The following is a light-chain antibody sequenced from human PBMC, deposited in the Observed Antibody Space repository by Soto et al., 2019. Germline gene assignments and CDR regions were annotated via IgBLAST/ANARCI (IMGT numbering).Light chain of an antibody. CDR1: SSDVGSFNY. J-gene: IGLJ1*01. CDR2: EVS. CDR3: SSYTSISTYV. V-gene: IGLV2-14*01. Sequence: QSALTQPASVSGSPGQSITISCTGSSSDVGSFNYVSWYQQHPGKAPKIMIFEVSYRPSGVSNRFSGSKSGNTASLTISGLQAEDEADYYCSSYTSISTYVFGTGTKLPS.